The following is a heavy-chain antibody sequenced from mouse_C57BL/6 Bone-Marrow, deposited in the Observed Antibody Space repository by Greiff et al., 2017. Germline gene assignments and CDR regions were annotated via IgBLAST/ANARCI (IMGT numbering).Heavy chain of an antibody. J-gene: IGHJ3*01. V-gene: IGHV1-61*01. CDR2: IYPSDSET. CDR3: AREGGQLRLRFAY. Sequence: VQLQQPGAELVRPGSSVKLSCKASGYTFTSYWMDWVKQRPGQGLEWIGNIYPSDSETHYNQKFKDKATLTVDKSSSTAYMQLSSLTSEDSAVYYCAREGGQLRLRFAYWGQGTLVTVSA. D-gene: IGHD3-2*02. CDR1: GYTFTSYW.